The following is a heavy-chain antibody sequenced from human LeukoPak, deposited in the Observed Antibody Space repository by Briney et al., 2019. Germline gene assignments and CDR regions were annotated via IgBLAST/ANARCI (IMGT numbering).Heavy chain of an antibody. V-gene: IGHV1-2*02. J-gene: IGHJ4*02. CDR3: ARGAQYTTLRPTADYFEY. CDR1: GNTFTDNY. D-gene: IGHD2-2*02. Sequence: ASLKVSCKASGNTFTDNYIHWVRQAPGQGLEWLGWINPNSGGTHFAQNFQGRVTMTRDTSISTVYMELSSLESDDTAIYYCARGAQYTTLRPTADYFEYWGQGTLVTVSS. CDR2: INPNSGGT.